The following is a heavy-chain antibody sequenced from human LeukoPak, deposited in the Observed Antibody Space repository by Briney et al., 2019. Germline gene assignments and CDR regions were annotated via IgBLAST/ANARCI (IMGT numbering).Heavy chain of an antibody. D-gene: IGHD3-10*01. CDR2: INHNGST. J-gene: IGHJ4*02. CDR1: GGSFSGYY. CDR3: ARDHMLRGVDY. Sequence: SETLSLTCAVYGGSFSGYYWSWIRQPPGKGLEWIGEINHNGSTNYNPSLKSRVTISVDTSKNQFSLKLTSVTAADTAVYYCARDHMLRGVDYWGQGTLVTVSS. V-gene: IGHV4-34*01.